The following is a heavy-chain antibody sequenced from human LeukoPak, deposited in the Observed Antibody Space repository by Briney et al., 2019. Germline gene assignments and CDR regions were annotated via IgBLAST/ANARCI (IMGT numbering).Heavy chain of an antibody. J-gene: IGHJ6*02. D-gene: IGHD2-2*02. Sequence: GASVKVSCKASGYTFTSYGISWVRQAPGQGLEWMGGIIPIFGTANYAQKFQGRVTITADESTSTAYMELSSLRSEDTAVYYCARDGKFVVVPAAIGPYYYYGMDVWGQGTTVTVSS. CDR1: GYTFTSYG. CDR3: ARDGKFVVVPAAIGPYYYYGMDV. CDR2: IIPIFGTA. V-gene: IGHV1-69*13.